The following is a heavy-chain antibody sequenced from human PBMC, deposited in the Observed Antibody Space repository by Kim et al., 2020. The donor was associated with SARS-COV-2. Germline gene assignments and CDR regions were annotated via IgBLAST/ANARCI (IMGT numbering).Heavy chain of an antibody. V-gene: IGHV3-66*01. Sequence: GGSLRLSCAASGFTVSSNYMSWLRQAPGKGLEWLSVIYSGDKISYVESVKGRLIISRDNSKNTLYLQLSSLRVEDTAAHYCATNLVAAGVVWGQGTLVTV. CDR3: ATNLVAAGVV. D-gene: IGHD6-13*01. CDR2: IYSGDKI. CDR1: GFTVSSNY. J-gene: IGHJ4*02.